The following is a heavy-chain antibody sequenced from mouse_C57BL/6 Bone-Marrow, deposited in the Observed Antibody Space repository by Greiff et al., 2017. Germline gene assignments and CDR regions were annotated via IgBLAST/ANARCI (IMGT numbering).Heavy chain of an antibody. CDR3: AIRFAY. V-gene: IGHV1-63*01. Sequence: QVQLQQSGAELVRPGTSVKMSCKASGYTFTNYWIGWAKQRPGHGLEWIGVINPNYGTTSYNQKFKGKATLTVDQSSSTAYMQLNSLTSEDSAVYYCAIRFAYWGQGTLVTVSA. CDR1: GYTFTNYW. J-gene: IGHJ3*01. CDR2: INPNYGTT.